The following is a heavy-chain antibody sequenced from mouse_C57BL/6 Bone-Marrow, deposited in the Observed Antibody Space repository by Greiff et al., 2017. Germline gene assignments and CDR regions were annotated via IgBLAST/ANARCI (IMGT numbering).Heavy chain of an antibody. CDR2: ISNGGGSN. Sequence: EVQLVESGGGLVQPGGSLKLSCAASGFTFSDYYMYWVRQTPEKRLEWVAYISNGGGSNYYPDTVKGRFTISRDNAKNTLYLQMSRLKSEDTAMYYCARRGTTVVAVDYWGQGTLVTVSS. D-gene: IGHD1-1*01. CDR1: GFTFSDYY. CDR3: ARRGTTVVAVDY. V-gene: IGHV5-12*01. J-gene: IGHJ4*01.